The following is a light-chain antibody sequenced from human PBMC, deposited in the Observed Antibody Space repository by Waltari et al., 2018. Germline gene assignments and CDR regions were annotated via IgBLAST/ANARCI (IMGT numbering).Light chain of an antibody. CDR1: ESFNIG. Sequence: DIQMTKSPSPLSASVGDRVPITSRGSESFNIGVAWDQQKPRKAPKLLIFKASILESGVPSRISGSGGGTEFTLTSSSLQPDDFATYHCQQYDSYWTFGQGTKVEIK. CDR2: KAS. J-gene: IGKJ1*01. CDR3: QQYDSYWT. V-gene: IGKV1-5*03.